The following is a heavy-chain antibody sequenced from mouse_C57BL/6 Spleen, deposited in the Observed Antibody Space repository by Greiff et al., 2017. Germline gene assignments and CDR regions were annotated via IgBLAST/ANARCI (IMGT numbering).Heavy chain of an antibody. CDR1: GFTFSDYG. V-gene: IGHV5-17*01. CDR2: ISSGSSTI. CDR3: ARGGNYGAMDY. D-gene: IGHD2-1*01. J-gene: IGHJ4*01. Sequence: CGGGLVKPGGSLKLSCAASGFTFSDYGMHWVRQAPEKGLEWVAYISSGSSTIYYADTVKGRFTISRDNAKNTLFLQMTSLRSEDTAMYYCARGGNYGAMDYWGQGTSVTVSS.